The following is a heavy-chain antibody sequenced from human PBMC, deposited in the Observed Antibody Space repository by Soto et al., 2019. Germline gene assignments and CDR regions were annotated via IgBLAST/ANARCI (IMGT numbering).Heavy chain of an antibody. V-gene: IGHV5-10-1*01. CDR2: IDPSDSYT. CDR1: GYSFTSYW. Sequence: GESLKISCKGSGYSFTSYWISWVRQIPGKSLEWMGRIDPSDSYTNYSPSFQGHVTISADKSISTAYLQWSSLKASDTAMYYCASSPRGYCSSTSCRELGNYYGMDVWGQGTTVTVSS. J-gene: IGHJ6*02. CDR3: ASSPRGYCSSTSCRELGNYYGMDV. D-gene: IGHD2-2*01.